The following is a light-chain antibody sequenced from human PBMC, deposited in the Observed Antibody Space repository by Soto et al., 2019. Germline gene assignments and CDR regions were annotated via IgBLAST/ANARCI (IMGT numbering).Light chain of an antibody. CDR2: DAS. CDR3: QQYGSSGT. J-gene: IGKJ1*01. Sequence: EIVLTHSPGTLSLSPGEIATLSCRASQSVSSIYLAWYQQKPGQAPRLLIYDASTRATGIPDRFSGSGSGTDFTLTISRLEPEDFAVYYCQQYGSSGTFGQGTKVDIK. CDR1: QSVSSIY. V-gene: IGKV3-20*01.